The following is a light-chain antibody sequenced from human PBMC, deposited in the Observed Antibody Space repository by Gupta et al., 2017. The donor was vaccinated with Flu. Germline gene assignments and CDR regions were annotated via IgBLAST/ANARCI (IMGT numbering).Light chain of an antibody. CDR3: QQYDSIPRT. CDR1: QSGLYNSDNKNY. Sequence: DIVMTQSPDSLAVSLGERATINCKSSQSGLYNSDNKNYLTWYQQKAGQPPKLLIYWATTRESGVPDRFSGSGSGTDFTLTISSLQAEDVAIYYCQQYDSIPRTFGQGTKLEIK. CDR2: WAT. J-gene: IGKJ2*02. V-gene: IGKV4-1*01.